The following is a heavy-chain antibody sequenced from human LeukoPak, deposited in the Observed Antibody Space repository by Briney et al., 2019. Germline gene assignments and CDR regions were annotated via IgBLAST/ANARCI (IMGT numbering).Heavy chain of an antibody. CDR2: LYYSGST. V-gene: IGHV4-39*01. CDR1: GGSISSSSYY. Sequence: KTSETLSLTCTVSGGSISSSSYYWGWIRQPPGKGLEWIGSLYYSGSTYYNPSLKSRVTISVDTPQNQFSLRLSSVTAADTAVYYCTRNNWFDPWGQGTLVTVSS. CDR3: TRNNWFDP. J-gene: IGHJ5*02.